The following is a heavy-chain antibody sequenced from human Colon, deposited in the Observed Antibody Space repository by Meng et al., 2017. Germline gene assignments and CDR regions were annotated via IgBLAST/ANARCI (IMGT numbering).Heavy chain of an antibody. D-gene: IGHD6-19*01. J-gene: IGHJ6*02. CDR2: PSTSGGAT. Sequence: GGSLRLSCAASRFSLSNYDMGWVRQAPGKGLEWVSGPSTSGGATYYADSVKGRFTISRDNSQNTLYLQMDSLRAEDSAVYYCAKRLIAVAGRGSYYYYGIDAWSRGTTVTVSS. CDR1: RFSLSNYD. CDR3: AKRLIAVAGRGSYYYYGIDA. V-gene: IGHV3-23*01.